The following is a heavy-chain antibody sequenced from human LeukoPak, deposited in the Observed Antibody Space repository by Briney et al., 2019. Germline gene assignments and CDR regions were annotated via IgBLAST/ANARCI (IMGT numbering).Heavy chain of an antibody. D-gene: IGHD2-2*01. J-gene: IGHJ5*02. V-gene: IGHV4-59*01. Sequence: SETLSLTCTVSGGSISSYYWSWIRQPPGKGLEWIGYIYYSGSTNYNPSLKSRVTISVDTSKNQFSLKLSSVTAADTAVYYCARDPGYCSSTSCRGRGWFDPWGQGTLVTVSS. CDR3: ARDPGYCSSTSCRGRGWFDP. CDR1: GGSISSYY. CDR2: IYYSGST.